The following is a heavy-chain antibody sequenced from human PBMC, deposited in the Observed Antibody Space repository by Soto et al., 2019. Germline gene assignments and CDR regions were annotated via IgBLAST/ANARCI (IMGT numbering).Heavy chain of an antibody. Sequence: SEPRSLTCTVACGSISRYYWLWIRQPPGKGLDWSGYIYYSWRTNYNPSLKIRVTISVDTSKNQFSLKLSSVTAADTAVYYCARARRGGSAWNVILWFDPWGQGTLVPVSS. V-gene: IGHV4-59*01. CDR1: CGSISRYY. CDR2: IYYSWRT. J-gene: IGHJ5*02. D-gene: IGHD6-19*01. CDR3: ARARRGGSAWNVILWFDP.